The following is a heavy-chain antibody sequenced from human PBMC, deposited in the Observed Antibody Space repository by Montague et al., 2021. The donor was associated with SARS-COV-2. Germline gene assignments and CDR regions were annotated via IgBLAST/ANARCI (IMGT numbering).Heavy chain of an antibody. CDR2: INHIGST. J-gene: IGHJ6*02. Sequence: SETLSLTCAVYGGSFSGHYCSWIRQPPGKGLEWIGEINHIGSTNXNPSLKSRVTISVYTSKNQFSLKLSSVTAADTAVYYCARVSAVLTLKILAYYYYGMDVWGQGTTVTVSS. V-gene: IGHV4-34*01. D-gene: IGHD2-8*02. CDR3: ARVSAVLTLKILAYYYYGMDV. CDR1: GGSFSGHY.